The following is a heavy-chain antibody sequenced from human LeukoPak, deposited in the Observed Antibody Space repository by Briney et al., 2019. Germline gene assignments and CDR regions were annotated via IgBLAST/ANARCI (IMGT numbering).Heavy chain of an antibody. Sequence: GESLKISCKGSGYSFTSYWIGWVRQMPGKGLEWMGIIYPGDSDTRYSPSFQGQVTISADKSISTAYLQWSSPKASDTAMYYCAICIAAAGTPGWFDPWGQGTLVTVSS. D-gene: IGHD6-13*01. V-gene: IGHV5-51*01. CDR1: GYSFTSYW. CDR2: IYPGDSDT. J-gene: IGHJ5*02. CDR3: AICIAAAGTPGWFDP.